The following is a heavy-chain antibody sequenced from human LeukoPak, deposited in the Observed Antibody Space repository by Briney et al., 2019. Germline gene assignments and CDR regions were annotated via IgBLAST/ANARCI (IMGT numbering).Heavy chain of an antibody. CDR3: ARDGDYGAYFDY. Sequence: PGGSLRLSCAASGFTFSSYSMNWVRQAPGKGLEWVSSISSSSSYTYYADSVKGRFTISRDNAKNSLYLQMNSLRAEDTAVYYCARDGDYGAYFDYWGQGTLVTVSS. D-gene: IGHD4-17*01. CDR1: GFTFSSYS. CDR2: ISSSSSYT. V-gene: IGHV3-21*01. J-gene: IGHJ4*02.